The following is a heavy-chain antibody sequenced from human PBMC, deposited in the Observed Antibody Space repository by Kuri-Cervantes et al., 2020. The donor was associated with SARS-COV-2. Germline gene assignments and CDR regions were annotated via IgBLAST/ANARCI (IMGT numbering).Heavy chain of an antibody. D-gene: IGHD3-3*01. V-gene: IGHV1-69*05. CDR1: EGTFFSYA. J-gene: IGHJ4*02. Sequence: SVKVSCKASEGTFFSYAISWVRQAPGQGLEWMGGIIPFFGTPSYAQKFQGRVTMTRDTSTSTVYMELSSLRSEDTAVYYCARVKYYDFWSGYSDEGAFDYWGQGTLVTVSS. CDR3: ARVKYYDFWSGYSDEGAFDY. CDR2: IIPFFGTP.